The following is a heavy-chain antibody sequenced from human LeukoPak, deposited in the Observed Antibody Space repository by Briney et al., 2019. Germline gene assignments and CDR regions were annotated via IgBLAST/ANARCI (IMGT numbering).Heavy chain of an antibody. CDR3: ARGLAARSEI. V-gene: IGHV4-34*01. J-gene: IGHJ4*02. CDR1: GGSFSGYY. D-gene: IGHD6-13*01. CDR2: INHSGST. Sequence: SETLSLTCAVYGGSFSGYYWSWIRQPPGKGLEWVGEINHSGSTNYNPSPKNRRSISVDTPNNQFSLQPISVTPTDTAVYYSARGLAARSEIWGQGTLVTVSS.